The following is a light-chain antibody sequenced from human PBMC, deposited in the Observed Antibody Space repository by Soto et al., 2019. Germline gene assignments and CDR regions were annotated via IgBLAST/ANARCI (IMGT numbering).Light chain of an antibody. CDR2: KAS. V-gene: IGKV1-5*03. J-gene: IGKJ1*01. Sequence: DIQMTQSPSTLSASVGDRVNITCRASQSISSWLAWYQQKPGKAPKLLIYKASSLERGVPSRFSGSGSGTEFTLTISSLQPDDFATYYCQQYNSYPWTFGQGTKVEIK. CDR3: QQYNSYPWT. CDR1: QSISSW.